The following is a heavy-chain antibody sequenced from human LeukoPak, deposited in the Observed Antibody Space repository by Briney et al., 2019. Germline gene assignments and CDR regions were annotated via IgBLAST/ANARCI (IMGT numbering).Heavy chain of an antibody. CDR2: IKSKTDGGTT. V-gene: IGHV3-15*01. D-gene: IGHD3-22*01. CDR3: TTDFTTGGSSGYYVFDY. J-gene: IGHJ4*02. Sequence: GGSLRPSCAASGFTFSNAWMSWVRQAPGKGLEWVGRIKSKTDGGTTDYAAPVKGRFTISRDDSKNTLYLQMNSLKTEDTAVYYCTTDFTTGGSSGYYVFDYWGQGTLVTVSS. CDR1: GFTFSNAW.